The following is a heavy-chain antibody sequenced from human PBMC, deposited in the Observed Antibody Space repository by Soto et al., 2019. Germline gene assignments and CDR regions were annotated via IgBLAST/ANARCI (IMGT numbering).Heavy chain of an antibody. CDR1: GFTFSSYA. J-gene: IGHJ1*01. D-gene: IGHD3-3*01. CDR2: ISGSGGST. V-gene: IGHV3-23*01. Sequence: GGSLRLSCAASGFTFSSYAMSWVRQAPGKGLEWVSAISGSGGSTYYADSVKGRFTISRDNSKNTLYLQMNSLRAEDSSVYFCAKDREEVLRFLDIDHWGQGTLVTVSS. CDR3: AKDREEVLRFLDIDH.